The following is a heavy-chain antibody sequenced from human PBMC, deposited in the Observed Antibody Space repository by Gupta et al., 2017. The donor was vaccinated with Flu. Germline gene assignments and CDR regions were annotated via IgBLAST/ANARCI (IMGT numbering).Heavy chain of an antibody. J-gene: IGHJ4*02. CDR2: ISGGGVRT. CDR3: AKDIITLGYYCFDS. Sequence: EVQLLESGGGLVQPGGSLRLSCAASGFSFRNSAMSWVRQAPGRGLEWVSGISGGGVRTDYADSVKGRFTISRDNSKNTLYLQMDSLGAEDTALYYCAKDIITLGYYCFDSWGQGTLVTVSS. V-gene: IGHV3-23*01. CDR1: GFSFRNSA. D-gene: IGHD3-10*01.